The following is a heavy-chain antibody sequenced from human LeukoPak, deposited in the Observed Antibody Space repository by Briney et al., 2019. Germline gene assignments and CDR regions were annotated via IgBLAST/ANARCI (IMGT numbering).Heavy chain of an antibody. CDR2: VSRFGGTT. Sequence: XXXAPXXXLXWVSAVSRFGGTTYYADSAKGRFTISRDNSNNTVYLQMNSLRVGDTALYYCVKHVGSRWSNNRFDPWGQGTLVTVS. J-gene: IGHJ5*02. CDR3: VKHVGSRWSNNRFDP. D-gene: IGHD6-13*01. V-gene: IGHV3-23*01.